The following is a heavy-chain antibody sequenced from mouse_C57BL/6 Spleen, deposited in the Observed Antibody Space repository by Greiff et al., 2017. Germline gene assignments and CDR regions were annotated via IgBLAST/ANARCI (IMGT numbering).Heavy chain of an antibody. Sequence: EVQLVESGGGLVKPGGSLKLSCAASGFTFSSYAMSWVRQTPEKRLEWVATISDGGSYTYYPDNVKGRFTISRDNAKNNLYLQMSHLKSEDTAMYYCARGEGDFEVWGTGTTVTVSS. CDR3: ARGEGDFEV. V-gene: IGHV5-4*01. CDR1: GFTFSSYA. CDR2: ISDGGSYT. J-gene: IGHJ1*03.